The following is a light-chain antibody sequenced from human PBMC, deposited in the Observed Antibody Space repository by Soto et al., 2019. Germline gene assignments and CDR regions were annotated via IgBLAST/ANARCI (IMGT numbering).Light chain of an antibody. Sequence: QSVLTQPASVSGSPGQSITISCTGSSSDVGAYNYVSWYQQHPGKVPKLMIYEVSNPPSGVPNRFSGSTFGNTASLPLSGLRAEEEADYYCSSYASSRTYVFGTGTKVTVL. J-gene: IGLJ1*01. CDR2: EVS. CDR1: SSDVGAYNY. CDR3: SSYASSRTYV. V-gene: IGLV2-14*01.